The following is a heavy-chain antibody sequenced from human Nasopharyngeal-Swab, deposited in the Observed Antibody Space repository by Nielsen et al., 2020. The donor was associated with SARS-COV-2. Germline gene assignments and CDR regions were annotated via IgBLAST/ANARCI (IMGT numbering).Heavy chain of an antibody. D-gene: IGHD7-27*01. CDR3: ARGLSGIVPAPILGLGPFYSFYYMDV. V-gene: IGHV4-34*01. CDR2: IDNPGGT. Sequence: WIRQPPGKGMEWIGEIDNPGGTNYNPSLKSRVTISVDTSKNQFSLKLSSVTAADAAAYYCARGLSGIVPAPILGLGPFYSFYYMDVWGKGTTVTGSS. J-gene: IGHJ6*03.